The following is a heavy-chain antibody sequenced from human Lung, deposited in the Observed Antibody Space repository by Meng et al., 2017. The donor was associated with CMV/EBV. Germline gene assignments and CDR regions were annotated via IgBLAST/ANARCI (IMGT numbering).Heavy chain of an antibody. CDR3: AHRIFWSGYYDY. V-gene: IGHV2-5*01. Sequence: FSGFSLSCDGVRVRPLRQPPGKALEWSTLISWNDDKRYRPSLRNRLTVTKDTSKNQVVLTMTNMDPVDTATYYCAHRIFWSGYYDYWGQGILVTVSS. D-gene: IGHD3-3*01. J-gene: IGHJ4*02. CDR1: GFSLSCDGVR. CDR2: ISWNDDK.